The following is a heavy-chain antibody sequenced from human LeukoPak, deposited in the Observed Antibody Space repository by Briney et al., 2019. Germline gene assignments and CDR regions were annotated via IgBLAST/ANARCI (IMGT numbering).Heavy chain of an antibody. J-gene: IGHJ4*02. CDR3: ASTQTFDY. V-gene: IGHV3-7*03. D-gene: IGHD2-15*01. CDR1: GFTVSNYW. CDR2: IKQDGSEK. Sequence: PGGSLRLSCVVSGFTVSNYWMSWVRQAPGKGLEWVANIKQDGSEKNYVDSVKGRFTISRDNAKNSLFLQLDSLRAEDTAVYYCASTQTFDYWGQGTLVTVSS.